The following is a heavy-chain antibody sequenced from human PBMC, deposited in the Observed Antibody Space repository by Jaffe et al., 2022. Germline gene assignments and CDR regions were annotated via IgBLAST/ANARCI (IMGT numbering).Heavy chain of an antibody. D-gene: IGHD2-2*02. CDR3: ARGRGSPYTGMILS. CDR2: INHSGST. J-gene: IGHJ5*02. Sequence: QVQLQQWGAGLLKPSETLSLTCAVYGGSFSGYYWSWIRQPPGKGLEWIGEINHSGSTNYNPSLKSRVTISVDTSKNQFSLKLSSVTAADTAVYYCARGRGSPYTGMILSWGQGTLVTVSS. CDR1: GGSFSGYY. V-gene: IGHV4-34*01.